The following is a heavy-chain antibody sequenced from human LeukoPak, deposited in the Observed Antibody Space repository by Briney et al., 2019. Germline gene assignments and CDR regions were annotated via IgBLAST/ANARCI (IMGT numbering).Heavy chain of an antibody. V-gene: IGHV4-34*01. CDR1: GGSFSGYY. J-gene: IGHJ4*02. CDR2: INHSGST. Sequence: SETLSLTCAVYGGSFSGYYWSWIRQPPGKGLEWIGEINHSGSTNYNPSLKSRVTISVDTSKNQFSLKLSSVTAAGTAVYYCARGRKWFDYWGQGTLVTVSS. CDR3: ARGRKWFDY. D-gene: IGHD1-26*01.